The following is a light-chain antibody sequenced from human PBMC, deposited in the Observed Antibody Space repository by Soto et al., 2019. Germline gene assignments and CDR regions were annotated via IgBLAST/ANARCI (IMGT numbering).Light chain of an antibody. V-gene: IGKV4-1*01. CDR2: WAS. CDR1: QSLLYSSNNYNY. J-gene: IGKJ5*01. CDR3: QHYYTTPSIT. Sequence: DIVMTQSPDSLAVSLGERATINCKSSQSLLYSSNNYNYLAWYQQKPGQPPKLLIYWASTRESGVPDRFSGSGSGTDFTLTISSLQAEDVAVYYCQHYYTTPSITFGQGTRLEIK.